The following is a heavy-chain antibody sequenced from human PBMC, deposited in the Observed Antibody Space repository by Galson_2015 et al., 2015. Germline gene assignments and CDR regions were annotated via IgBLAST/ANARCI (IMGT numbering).Heavy chain of an antibody. CDR3: ARDGSAIPDYDFWSGYYGGVCWFDP. V-gene: IGHV1-46*01. CDR1: GYTFTSYY. D-gene: IGHD3-3*01. J-gene: IGHJ5*02. Sequence: SVKVSCKASGYTFTSYYMHWVRQAPGQGLEWMGIINPSGGSTSYAQTFQGRVTMTRDTSTSTVYMELSSLRSEDTAVYYCARDGSAIPDYDFWSGYYGGVCWFDPWGQGTLVTVSS. CDR2: INPSGGST.